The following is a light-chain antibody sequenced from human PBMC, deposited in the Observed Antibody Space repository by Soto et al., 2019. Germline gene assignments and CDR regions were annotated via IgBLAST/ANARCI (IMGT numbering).Light chain of an antibody. V-gene: IGKV1-39*01. CDR2: EAS. CDR1: QTINTY. CDR3: QQTYSVLHT. Sequence: DIQMTQSPSSLSASVGDRVIISCRASQTINTYLHWYQQKPGKAPKVLILEASSLQSGVPSRFSGSGSGTDFALTVSSLQPEDFATYYCQQTYSVLHTFGQGTKLQIE. J-gene: IGKJ2*01.